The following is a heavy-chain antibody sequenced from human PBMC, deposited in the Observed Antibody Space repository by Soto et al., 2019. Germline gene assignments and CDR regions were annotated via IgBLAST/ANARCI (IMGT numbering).Heavy chain of an antibody. Sequence: ASVKVSCKASGYTFTSYGISWVRQAPGQGLEWMGWISAYNGNTNYAQKLQGRVTITTDTSTSTAYMELRSLRSDDTAVYYCARFRVGYYYDSSGSHGDYWGQGTLVTVSS. D-gene: IGHD3-22*01. CDR2: ISAYNGNT. CDR1: GYTFTSYG. J-gene: IGHJ4*02. CDR3: ARFRVGYYYDSSGSHGDY. V-gene: IGHV1-18*01.